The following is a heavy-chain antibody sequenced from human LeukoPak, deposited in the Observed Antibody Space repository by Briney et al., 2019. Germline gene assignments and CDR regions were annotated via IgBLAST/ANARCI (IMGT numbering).Heavy chain of an antibody. CDR2: IYYSGST. Sequence: PSETLSLTCTVSGGSISSYYWSWIRQHPGKGLEWIGYIYYSGSTYYNPSLKSRVTISVDTSKNQFSLKLSSVTAADTAVYYCARGGNYYDSSGYSWGQGTLVTVSS. V-gene: IGHV4-59*06. D-gene: IGHD3-22*01. CDR3: ARGGNYYDSSGYS. CDR1: GGSISSYY. J-gene: IGHJ4*02.